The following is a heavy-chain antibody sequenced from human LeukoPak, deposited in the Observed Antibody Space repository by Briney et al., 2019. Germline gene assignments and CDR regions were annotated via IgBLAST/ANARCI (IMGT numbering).Heavy chain of an antibody. CDR3: ARSAR. J-gene: IGHJ4*02. CDR2: IKQDGSAQ. V-gene: IGHV3-7*01. CDR1: GFTSGTSW. Sequence: GGSLRLSCAASGFTSGTSWMSWVRQAPGKGLEGVANIKQDGSAQYYVDSVKGRFTISRDNAKRSLYLQMKSLRGEDTAVYYCARSARWGQGTLVTVSS.